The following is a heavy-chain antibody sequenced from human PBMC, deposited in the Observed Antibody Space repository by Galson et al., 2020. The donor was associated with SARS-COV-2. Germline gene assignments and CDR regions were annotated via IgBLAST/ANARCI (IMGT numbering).Heavy chain of an antibody. CDR3: ARHSGFGYNLFFDY. J-gene: IGHJ4*02. Sequence: SETLSLTCTVSGGSISSSTYYWGWIRQPPGKGLEWIGSINYSGSTYYNPSLKSRVTVSVDTSKNQFSLKPSSVTAADTAVYFCARHSGFGYNLFFDYWGQGALVTVSS. CDR2: INYSGST. V-gene: IGHV4-39*01. D-gene: IGHD5-12*01. CDR1: GGSISSSTYY.